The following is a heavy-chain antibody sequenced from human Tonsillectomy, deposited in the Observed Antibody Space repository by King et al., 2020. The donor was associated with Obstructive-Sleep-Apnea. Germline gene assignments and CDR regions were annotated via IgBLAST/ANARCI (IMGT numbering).Heavy chain of an antibody. D-gene: IGHD2-15*01. CDR1: GFTFSSYA. V-gene: IGHV3-23*04. CDR3: AKPLECSGGGCYQRFDY. Sequence: VQLVESGGGLVQPGGSLRLSCAASGFTFSSYAMSWVRQAPGKGLEWVSAISGGGGSTYYADSVKGRFTISRDNSKSTLYLQMNSLRAEDTAVYHCAKPLECSGGGCYQRFDYWGQGTLVTVSS. J-gene: IGHJ4*02. CDR2: ISGGGGST.